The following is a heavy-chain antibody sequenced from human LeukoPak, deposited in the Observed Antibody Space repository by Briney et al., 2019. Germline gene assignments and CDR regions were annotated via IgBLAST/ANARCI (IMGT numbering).Heavy chain of an antibody. D-gene: IGHD6-19*01. Sequence: PGGSLRLSCAASGFTFSSYVMHWVRQAPGKGLEWVAVISYDGSNKYYADSVKGRFTISRDNSKNTLYLQMNSLRAEDTAVYYCAREESSIAVAGISYYWGQGTLVTVSS. CDR2: ISYDGSNK. V-gene: IGHV3-30-3*01. CDR3: AREESSIAVAGISYY. J-gene: IGHJ4*02. CDR1: GFTFSSYV.